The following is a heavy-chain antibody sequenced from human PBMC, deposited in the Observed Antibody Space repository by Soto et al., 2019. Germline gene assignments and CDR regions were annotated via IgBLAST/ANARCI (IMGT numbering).Heavy chain of an antibody. D-gene: IGHD5-18*01. CDR1: GYTFTSYD. CDR3: VRAVDTAMTQGGYYYYYYMDV. CDR2: MNPNSGNT. J-gene: IGHJ6*03. V-gene: IGHV1-8*01. Sequence: ASVKVSCKASGYTFTSYDINWVRQATGQGLEWMGWMNPNSGNTGYAQKFQGRVTMTRNTSISTAYMELSSLRSEDTAVYYCVRAVDTAMTQGGYYYYYYMDVWGKGTTVTVSS.